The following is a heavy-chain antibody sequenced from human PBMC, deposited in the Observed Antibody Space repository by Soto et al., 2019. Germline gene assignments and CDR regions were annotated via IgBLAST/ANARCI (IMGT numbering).Heavy chain of an antibody. V-gene: IGHV4-4*02. CDR1: GVSIGSHDW. J-gene: IGHJ4*02. CDR2: SHQSGNT. Sequence: QVQLQESGPGLVKPSGTLSLTCAVSGVSIGSHDWWTWVRQPPGKGLGWIGESHQSGNTNYNSSLESRVTISLDKSKNHFSLQLSSMTVADTAVYYCATRDTGRVYWGQGTLVTVSS. D-gene: IGHD5-18*01. CDR3: ATRDTGRVY.